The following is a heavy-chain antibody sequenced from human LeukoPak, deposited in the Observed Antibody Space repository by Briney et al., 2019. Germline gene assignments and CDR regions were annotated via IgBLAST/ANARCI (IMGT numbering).Heavy chain of an antibody. CDR2: IRYDGSNE. V-gene: IGHV3-30*02. CDR3: AKVMPPGRIRFYSYYMDV. J-gene: IGHJ6*03. CDR1: GFSFSGYG. D-gene: IGHD2-15*01. Sequence: GGSLRLSCAASGFSFSGYGLHWVRQAPGKGLEWVAFIRYDGSNEYYADSVKGRFTISRDKSKNTLSLQMNGLRVEDTAVYYCAKVMPPGRIRFYSYYMDVWGKGTTVTVS.